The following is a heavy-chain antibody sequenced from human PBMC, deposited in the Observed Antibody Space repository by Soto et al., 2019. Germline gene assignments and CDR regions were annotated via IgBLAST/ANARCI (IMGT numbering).Heavy chain of an antibody. V-gene: IGHV1-18*01. CDR1: GYTFTSYG. CDR2: ISAYNGNT. J-gene: IGHJ3*02. D-gene: IGHD3-22*01. CDR3: AREGSVSSGYYSEPDAFDI. Sequence: ASVKVSCKASGYTFTSYGISWVRQAPGQGLEWMEWISAYNGNTNYAQKLQGRVTMTTDTSTSTAYMELRSLRSDDTAVYYCAREGSVSSGYYSEPDAFDIWGQGTMVTVSS.